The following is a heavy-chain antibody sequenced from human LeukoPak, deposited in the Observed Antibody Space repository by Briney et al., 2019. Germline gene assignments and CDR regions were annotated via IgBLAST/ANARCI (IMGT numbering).Heavy chain of an antibody. J-gene: IGHJ5*02. CDR3: WRRPQLGDARPRGTHNRWFRP. V-gene: IGHV1-2*06. Sequence: ASVKVSCKASGYTFTGYHMHWVRQAPGQGREWMGRINPNSGGTNYAQKFQGRVTMPRDTSISTAYMELSRLRSDDTAVYYCWRRPQLGDARPRGTHNRWFRPWGQGTLVTVSS. CDR1: GYTFTGYH. D-gene: IGHD1-1*01. CDR2: INPNSGGT.